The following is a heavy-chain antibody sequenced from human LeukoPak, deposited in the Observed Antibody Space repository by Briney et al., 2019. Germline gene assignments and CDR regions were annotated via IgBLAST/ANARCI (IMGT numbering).Heavy chain of an antibody. CDR2: ISYDGSNK. CDR1: GFTFSSYG. Sequence: GGSLRLSCAASGFTFSSYGMHWVRQAPGKGLEWVAVISYDGSNKYYADSVKGRFTISRDNSKNTLYLQMNSLRAEDTAVYYCARDHYDFWRDYYYMDVWGKGTTVTVSS. CDR3: ARDHYDFWRDYYYMDV. J-gene: IGHJ6*03. V-gene: IGHV3-30*03. D-gene: IGHD3-3*01.